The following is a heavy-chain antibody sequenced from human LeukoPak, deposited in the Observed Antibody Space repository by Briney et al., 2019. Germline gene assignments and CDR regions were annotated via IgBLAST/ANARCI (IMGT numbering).Heavy chain of an antibody. CDR2: INHSGST. Sequence: SETLSLTCAVYGGSFSGYYWSWIRQPPGKGLEWIGEINHSGSTNYSPSLKSRVTISVDTSKNQFSLKLSSVTAADTAVYYCASGYSRGYFDYWGQGTLVTVSS. D-gene: IGHD6-13*01. CDR1: GGSFSGYY. J-gene: IGHJ4*02. CDR3: ASGYSRGYFDY. V-gene: IGHV4-34*01.